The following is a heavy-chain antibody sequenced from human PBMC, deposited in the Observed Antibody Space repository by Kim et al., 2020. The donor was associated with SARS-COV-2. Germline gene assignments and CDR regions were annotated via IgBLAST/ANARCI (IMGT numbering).Heavy chain of an antibody. CDR1: GFTFSSYA. Sequence: GGSLRLSCAASGFTFSSYAMSWVRQAPGKGLEWVSAISGSGGSTYYADSVKGRFTISRDNSKNTLYLQMNSLRAEDTAVYYCAKAFGDSSGWYFSDWYFDLWGRGTLVTVSS. CDR2: ISGSGGST. D-gene: IGHD6-19*01. CDR3: AKAFGDSSGWYFSDWYFDL. J-gene: IGHJ2*01. V-gene: IGHV3-23*01.